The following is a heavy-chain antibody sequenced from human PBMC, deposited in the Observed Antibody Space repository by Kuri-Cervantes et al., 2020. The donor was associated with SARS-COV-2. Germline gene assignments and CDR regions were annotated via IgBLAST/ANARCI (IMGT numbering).Heavy chain of an antibody. D-gene: IGHD3-10*01. Sequence: SVKVSCKASGGTFSSYAISWVRQAPGQGLEWMGRIIPIFGTANYAQKFQGRVTITTDESTSTAYTELSSLRSEDTAVYYWAIRVEKGVGDYYYYYYMGVWGKGTTVTVSS. CDR2: IIPIFGTA. J-gene: IGHJ6*03. V-gene: IGHV1-69*05. CDR1: GGTFSSYA. CDR3: AIRVEKGVGDYYYYYYMGV.